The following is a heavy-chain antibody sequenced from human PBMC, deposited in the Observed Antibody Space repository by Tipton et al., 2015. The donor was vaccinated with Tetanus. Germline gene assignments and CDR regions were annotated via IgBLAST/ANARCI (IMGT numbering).Heavy chain of an antibody. CDR3: AKDLVPSPVAGTIFDY. CDR2: ISWNSGSI. V-gene: IGHV3-9*01. Sequence: SLRLSCAASGFTFDDYAMHWVRQAPGKGLEWVSGISWNSGSIGYADSVKGRFTISRDNAKNSLYLQMNSLRAEDTALYYCAKDLVPSPVAGTIFDYWGQGTLVTVSS. D-gene: IGHD6-19*01. CDR1: GFTFDDYA. J-gene: IGHJ4*02.